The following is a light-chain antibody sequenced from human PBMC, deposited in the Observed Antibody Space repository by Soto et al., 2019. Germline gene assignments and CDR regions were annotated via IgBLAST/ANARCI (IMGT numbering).Light chain of an antibody. J-gene: IGLJ1*01. Sequence: QSGLTQPASVSGSPGQSITISCTGTSSDVGGYNYVSWYQQHPGKAPKLTIYDVSNRPSGVSNRFSGSKSGNTASLTISGLQAEDEADYYCTSYTGSSTHVFGTGTKLTVL. CDR3: TSYTGSSTHV. CDR1: SSDVGGYNY. V-gene: IGLV2-14*01. CDR2: DVS.